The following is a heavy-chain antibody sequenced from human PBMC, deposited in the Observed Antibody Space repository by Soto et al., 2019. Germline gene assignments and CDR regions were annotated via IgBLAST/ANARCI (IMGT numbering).Heavy chain of an antibody. V-gene: IGHV5-51*01. J-gene: IGHJ4*02. D-gene: IGHD6-19*01. CDR3: AKDGATPVAARFLDS. CDR2: IYPGDSDT. CDR1: GYSFTSYW. Sequence: GESLKISCKGSGYSFTSYWIGWVRQMPGKGLEWMGIIYPGDSDTRYSPSSQGQVTISADKSISTAYLQWSSLKASDTAMYYCAKDGATPVAARFLDSWGQGTPVTVSS.